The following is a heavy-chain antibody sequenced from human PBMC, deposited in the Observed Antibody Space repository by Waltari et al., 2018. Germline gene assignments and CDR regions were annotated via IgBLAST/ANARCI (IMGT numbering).Heavy chain of an antibody. J-gene: IGHJ6*02. D-gene: IGHD5-12*01. CDR2: INPNSGGT. CDR1: GYTFTGYY. Sequence: QVQLVQSGAEVKKPGASVKVSCKASGYTFTGYYMHWVRQAPGQGLEWMGWINPNSGGTNYAQKFQGRVTMTRDTSSSTAYMELSRLRSDDTAVYYCARTYSGYAIYYYYYGMDVWGQGTTVTVPS. V-gene: IGHV1-2*02. CDR3: ARTYSGYAIYYYYYGMDV.